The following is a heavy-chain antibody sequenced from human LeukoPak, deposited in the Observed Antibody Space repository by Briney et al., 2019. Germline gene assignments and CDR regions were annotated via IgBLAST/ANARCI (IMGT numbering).Heavy chain of an antibody. Sequence: GASVKVSCKASGGTFSSYAISWVRQAPGQGLEWMGRIIPILSIPNYAQKFQGRVTITADKSTTTAYMELSSLRSEDTAVYYCARVSYYDSSGYPEYFHHWGQGTLVTVSS. D-gene: IGHD3-22*01. CDR2: IIPILSIP. CDR1: GGTFSSYA. V-gene: IGHV1-69*04. J-gene: IGHJ1*01. CDR3: ARVSYYDSSGYPEYFHH.